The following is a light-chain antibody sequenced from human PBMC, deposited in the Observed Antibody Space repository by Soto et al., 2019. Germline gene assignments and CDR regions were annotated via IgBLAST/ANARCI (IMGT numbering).Light chain of an antibody. CDR1: QGISSK. Sequence: EILMTQSPPSVSASVGDGDTITCRASQGISSKLAWYQQKPGKAPKLLIYAASSLQSGVASRFSGSGSGTDSTITISSLHPEDVAHYYCQQDDRFPLTFGEGTRLEIK. CDR2: AAS. V-gene: IGKV1-12*01. J-gene: IGKJ5*01. CDR3: QQDDRFPLT.